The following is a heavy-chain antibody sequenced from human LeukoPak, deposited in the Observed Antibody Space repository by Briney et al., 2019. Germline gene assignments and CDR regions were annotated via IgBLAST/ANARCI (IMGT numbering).Heavy chain of an antibody. D-gene: IGHD3-9*01. V-gene: IGHV1-2*02. J-gene: IGHJ5*02. CDR2: INPNSGGT. CDR1: GYTFTGYY. CDR3: ARGRSAVLRYFDWLFKFDP. Sequence: ASVKVSCKAFGYTFTGYYMHWVRQAPGQGLEWMGWINPNSGGTNYAQKFQGRVTMTRDTSISTAYLELSRLRSDDTAVYYCARGRSAVLRYFDWLFKFDPWGQGTLVTVSS.